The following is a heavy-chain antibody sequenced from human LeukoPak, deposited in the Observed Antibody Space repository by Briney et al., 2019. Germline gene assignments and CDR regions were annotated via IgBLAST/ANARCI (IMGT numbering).Heavy chain of an antibody. CDR3: ARGKLWFGETETYYYYGMDV. D-gene: IGHD3-10*01. CDR1: GFTFNTYT. CDR2: ISSSSRNI. Sequence: GGSLRLSCAASGFTFNTYTMIWVRPAPGKGLEWVSSISSSSRNIYYADSVEGRFTVSRDNAKNSLYPQMNSLRAEDTAVYYCARGKLWFGETETYYYYGMDVWGTGTTVTVSS. J-gene: IGHJ6*04. V-gene: IGHV3-21*01.